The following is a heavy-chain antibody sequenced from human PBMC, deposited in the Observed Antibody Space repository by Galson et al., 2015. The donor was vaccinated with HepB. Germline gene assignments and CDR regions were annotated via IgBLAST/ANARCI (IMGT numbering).Heavy chain of an antibody. D-gene: IGHD2-8*02. Sequence: SLRLSCAASGFTFSSYAISWVRQAPGKGLEWVSTISGGGDGTYYADSVKGRFTVSRDNAKNTLYLQMNSLRDEDTAVYYCAKSLGTGAARGLDVWGQGTTVTVSS. V-gene: IGHV3-23*01. CDR1: GFTFSSYA. CDR2: ISGGGDGT. J-gene: IGHJ6*02. CDR3: AKSLGTGAARGLDV.